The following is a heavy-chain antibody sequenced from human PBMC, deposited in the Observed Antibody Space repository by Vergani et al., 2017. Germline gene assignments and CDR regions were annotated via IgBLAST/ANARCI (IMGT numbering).Heavy chain of an antibody. J-gene: IGHJ6*02. CDR3: ARAGDVSRGVRGVAMDV. CDR1: GGTFSSYA. Sequence: HVQLVQSGAEVTKPGSSVKVSCKASGGTFSSYAITWVRQAPGQGLEWMGGIIPIFGTANYAHNFQGRVTITADDSTSTAYLELSSLRSEDTAIYYCARAGDVSRGVRGVAMDVWGQGTTVTVSS. V-gene: IGHV1-69*01. D-gene: IGHD3-10*01. CDR2: IIPIFGTA.